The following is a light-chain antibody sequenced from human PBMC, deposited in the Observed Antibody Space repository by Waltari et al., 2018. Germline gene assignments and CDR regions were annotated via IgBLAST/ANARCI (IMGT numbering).Light chain of an antibody. CDR1: SLRSYY. CDR2: DKH. V-gene: IGLV3-19*01. Sequence: SSELTQAPAVSVAMGQTVRIPCQGDSLRSYYASWYQQRPGQAPILVIYDKHNRPSWVPDGFSGCSSHNTGSLTITGAQAEDEASYYCHSRDASGVAGSFGGGTKLTV. J-gene: IGLJ2*01. CDR3: HSRDASGVAGS.